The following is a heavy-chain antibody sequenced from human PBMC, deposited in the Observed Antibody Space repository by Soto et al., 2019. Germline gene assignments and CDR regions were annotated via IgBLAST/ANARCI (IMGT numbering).Heavy chain of an antibody. J-gene: IGHJ4*02. Sequence: GGPFSLSCVASGFTFSVTWMTWFPQAAGKGLRRLANKKEDGRDRYYADTVKGRFTLSRDDAKKSLYLQRISLRADDTAVYYCGRDRGTLHIEYWGQGTLVNVS. CDR1: GFTFSVTW. V-gene: IGHV3-7*04. CDR2: KKEDGRDR. CDR3: GRDRGTLHIEY.